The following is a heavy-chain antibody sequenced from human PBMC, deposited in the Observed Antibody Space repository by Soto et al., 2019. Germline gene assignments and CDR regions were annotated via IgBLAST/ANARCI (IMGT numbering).Heavy chain of an antibody. Sequence: QVQLVQSGAEVKKPGASVKVSCKASGYTFTRSGISWVRQAPGQGLEWMGWISTYNGDTNSAHTFQGRVTMTTDTSTSTAYMELRSLRSDDTAVYYCAREGVAPSYDHGMDVWGQGTPVTVSS. CDR1: GYTFTRSG. V-gene: IGHV1-18*01. CDR2: ISTYNGDT. D-gene: IGHD5-12*01. J-gene: IGHJ6*02. CDR3: AREGVAPSYDHGMDV.